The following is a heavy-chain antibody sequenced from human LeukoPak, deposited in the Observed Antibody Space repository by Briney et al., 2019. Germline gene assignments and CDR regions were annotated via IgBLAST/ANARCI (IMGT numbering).Heavy chain of an antibody. V-gene: IGHV1-46*01. Sequence: ASVKLSCKASGYTFTSYYMHWVRQAPGQGLEWMGIINPSGGSTSYAQKFQGRVTMTRDMSTSTVYMELSSLRSEDTAVYYCARDYYDSSGYLSGAFDIWGQGTMVTVSS. J-gene: IGHJ3*02. CDR1: GYTFTSYY. CDR3: ARDYYDSSGYLSGAFDI. CDR2: INPSGGST. D-gene: IGHD3-22*01.